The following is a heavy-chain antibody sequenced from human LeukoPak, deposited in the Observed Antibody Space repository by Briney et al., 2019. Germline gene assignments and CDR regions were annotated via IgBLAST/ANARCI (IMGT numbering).Heavy chain of an antibody. J-gene: IGHJ4*02. V-gene: IGHV3-74*01. CDR1: GFDFSSNW. Sequence: PGGSLRLSCAASGFDFSSNWMHWVRHAPGQGLVWVSRIKGDGISTNYADCVKGRFSISRDIAKNTLYLQMNSLRAEDTGVYYCAKDHYWSIDYWGRGTLVTVSS. D-gene: IGHD3-3*01. CDR2: IKGDGIST. CDR3: AKDHYWSIDY.